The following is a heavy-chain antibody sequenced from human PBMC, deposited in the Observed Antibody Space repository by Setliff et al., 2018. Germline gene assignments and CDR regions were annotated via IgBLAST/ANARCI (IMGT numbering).Heavy chain of an antibody. J-gene: IGHJ6*03. V-gene: IGHV4-34*09. D-gene: IGHD5-18*01. CDR2: IYHSGTT. Sequence: PSETLSLTCAVYGGSFSGYYWSWIRQHPGEGLEWIGYIYHSGTTYYNPSLESRVRLSVDTSNSQFSLKLSSVTAADRAIYFCARYSSPYYYMDVWGTGIAVTVSS. CDR1: GGSFSGYY. CDR3: ARYSSPYYYMDV.